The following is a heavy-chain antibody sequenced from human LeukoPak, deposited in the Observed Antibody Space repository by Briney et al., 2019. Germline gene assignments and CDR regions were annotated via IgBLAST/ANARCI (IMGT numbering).Heavy chain of an antibody. J-gene: IGHJ5*02. CDR1: GFTFNYYS. D-gene: IGHD4-17*01. CDR3: AKDRSGGRTTTVMVA. CDR2: ISSSGYNT. V-gene: IGHV3-23*01. Sequence: PGGSLRLSCAASGFTFNYYSMNWVRQAPGKGLEWVSDISSSGYNTYYADSVKGRFTISRDNSENTLYLQMDTLRAEDTALYYCAKDRSGGRTTTVMVAWGQGTLVTVSS.